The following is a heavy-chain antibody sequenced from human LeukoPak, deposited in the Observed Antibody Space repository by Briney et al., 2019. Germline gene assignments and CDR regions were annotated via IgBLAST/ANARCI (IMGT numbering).Heavy chain of an antibody. V-gene: IGHV3-23*01. CDR3: AKDQGITIFGVVIDYFDY. J-gene: IGHJ4*02. CDR1: GFTFSSYA. Sequence: GGSLRLSXAASGFTFSSYAMSWVRQAPGKGLEWVSAISGSGGSTYYADSVKGRFTISRDNSKNTLYLQMNSLRAEDTAVYYCAKDQGITIFGVVIDYFDYWGQGTLVTVSS. CDR2: ISGSGGST. D-gene: IGHD3-3*01.